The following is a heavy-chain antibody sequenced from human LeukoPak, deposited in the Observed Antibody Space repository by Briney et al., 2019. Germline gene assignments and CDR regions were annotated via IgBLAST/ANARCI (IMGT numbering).Heavy chain of an antibody. CDR1: GFTFSTYN. Sequence: GGSLRLSCVASGFTFSTYNMNWVRQAPGKGLEWVSSVSSSSTYIYYADSVKGRFTTSRDNAQNSLYLKMNSLRAEDAAVYYCVRGSSMKSGYSYGPSGYWGQGTLVTVSS. J-gene: IGHJ4*02. D-gene: IGHD5-18*01. CDR2: VSSSSTYI. CDR3: VRGSSMKSGYSYGPSGY. V-gene: IGHV3-21*01.